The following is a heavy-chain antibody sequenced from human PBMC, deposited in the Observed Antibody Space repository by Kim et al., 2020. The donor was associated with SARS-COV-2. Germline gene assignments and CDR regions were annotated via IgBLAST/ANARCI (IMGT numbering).Heavy chain of an antibody. D-gene: IGHD3-16*01. Sequence: ASVKVSCKASGYTFTSYDINWVRQATGQGLEWMGWMNPNSGNTGYAQKFQGRVTMTRNTSISTAYMELSSLRSEDTAVYYCARTMGGTYYYYGMDVWGQGTTVTVSS. CDR1: GYTFTSYD. CDR3: ARTMGGTYYYYGMDV. CDR2: MNPNSGNT. V-gene: IGHV1-8*01. J-gene: IGHJ6*02.